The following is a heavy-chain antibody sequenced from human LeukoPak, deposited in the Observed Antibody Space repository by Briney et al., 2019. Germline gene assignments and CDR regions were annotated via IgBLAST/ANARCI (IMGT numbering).Heavy chain of an antibody. J-gene: IGHJ4*02. CDR1: GFTFSNYA. CDR2: ISDEGNSD. Sequence: GGSLRLSCAASGFTFSNYAMLWVRQPPGKGPEWVAVISDEGNSDHYADSVKGRFTFSRDNSKNTLSLQMNSLRGEDTAVYYCARGSAPAGTYHLDCWGQGTLVTVSS. D-gene: IGHD6-25*01. CDR3: ARGSAPAGTYHLDC. V-gene: IGHV3-30-3*01.